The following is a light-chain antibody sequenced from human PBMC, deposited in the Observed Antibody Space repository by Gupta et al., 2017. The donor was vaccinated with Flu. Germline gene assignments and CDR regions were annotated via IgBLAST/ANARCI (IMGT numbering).Light chain of an antibody. Sequence: SSELTQDPAVSVALGQTVRITCQGDSLRSYYASWYQQKQGQAPVLVIYGKNNRPSGIPDRFSGSSAGNTASLTINGAQAEDEADYYCNYRDSSGNLVVFGGGTKLTVL. J-gene: IGLJ2*01. CDR2: GKN. V-gene: IGLV3-19*01. CDR1: SLRSYY. CDR3: NYRDSSGNLVV.